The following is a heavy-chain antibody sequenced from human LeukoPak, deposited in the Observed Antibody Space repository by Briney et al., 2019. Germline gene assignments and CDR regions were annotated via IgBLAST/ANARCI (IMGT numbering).Heavy chain of an antibody. Sequence: GGSLRLSCAASGFTFSSYAMSWVRQAPGKGLEWVSSISSSSSYIYYADSVKGRFTISRDNAKNSLYLQMNSLRAEDTAVYYCARDDPDSSGYADYWGQGTLVTVSS. J-gene: IGHJ4*02. CDR3: ARDDPDSSGYADY. D-gene: IGHD3-22*01. CDR1: GFTFSSYA. CDR2: ISSSSSYI. V-gene: IGHV3-21*01.